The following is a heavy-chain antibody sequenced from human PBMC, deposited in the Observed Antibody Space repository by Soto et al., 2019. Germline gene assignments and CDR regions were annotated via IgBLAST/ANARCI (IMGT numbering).Heavy chain of an antibody. J-gene: IGHJ6*02. CDR1: GFTFGDYA. V-gene: IGHV3-49*04. D-gene: IGHD3-3*01. CDR3: TSSILEWLLLTHYYYGMDV. Sequence: GGSLRLSCTASGFTFGDYAMSWVRQAPGKGLEWVGFIRSKAYGGTTEYAASVKGRFTISRDDSKSIAYLQMNSLKTEDTAVYYCTSSILEWLLLTHYYYGMDVWGQGTTVTVSS. CDR2: IRSKAYGGTT.